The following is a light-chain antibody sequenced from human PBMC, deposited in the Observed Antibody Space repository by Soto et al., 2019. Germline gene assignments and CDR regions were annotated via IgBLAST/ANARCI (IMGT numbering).Light chain of an antibody. CDR2: DAS. CDR1: RGIGHS. J-gene: IGKJ4*01. V-gene: IGKV1-13*02. Sequence: AVQLTQSPSSLSASLGDRVTITCRASRGIGHSLPWYQQKPGKPPRLLISDASTLESGVPPRFSGSGSGTSFTLTITSLQAEDFATYYCQQFTSYVLTFGGGTKVEIK. CDR3: QQFTSYVLT.